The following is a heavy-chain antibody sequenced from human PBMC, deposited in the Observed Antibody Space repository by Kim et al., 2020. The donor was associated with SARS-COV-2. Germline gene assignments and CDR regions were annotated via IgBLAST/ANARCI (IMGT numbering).Heavy chain of an antibody. Sequence: SETLSLTCTVSGGSISTSSYYWGWIRQPPGKGLEWIGSIYYSGSTYYNPSLKSRVTISVDTSKNQFSLKLSSVTAADTAVYYCARHDRCLYSSSSSSVCSPQHFDYWGQGTLVTVSS. CDR3: ARHDRCLYSSSSSSVCSPQHFDY. V-gene: IGHV4-39*01. CDR1: GGSISTSSYY. J-gene: IGHJ4*02. D-gene: IGHD6-13*01. CDR2: IYYSGST.